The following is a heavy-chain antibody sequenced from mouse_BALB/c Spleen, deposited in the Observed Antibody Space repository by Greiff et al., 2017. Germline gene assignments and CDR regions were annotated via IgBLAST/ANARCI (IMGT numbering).Heavy chain of an antibody. CDR1: GFTFNTYA. CDR3: VRQPYSYAMDY. V-gene: IGHV10-1*02. Sequence: EVMLVESGGGLVQPKGSLKLSCAASGFTFNTYAMNWVRQAPGKGLEWVARIRSKSNNYATYYADSVKDRFTISRDDSQSMLYLQMNNLKTEDTAMYYCVRQPYSYAMDYWGQGTSVTVSS. D-gene: IGHD2-10*01. J-gene: IGHJ4*01. CDR2: IRSKSNNYAT.